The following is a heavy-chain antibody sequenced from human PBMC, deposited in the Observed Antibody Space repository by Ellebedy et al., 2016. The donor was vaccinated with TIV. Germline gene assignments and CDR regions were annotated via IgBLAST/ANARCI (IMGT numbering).Heavy chain of an antibody. V-gene: IGHV1-3*04. CDR1: GHSFTSYG. D-gene: IGHD3-3*01. CDR3: ATREWQDPMDV. Sequence: ASVKVSXXASGHSFTSYGIHWVRQAPGQRPEWMGWINTGNGNTKYSQKLQGRVTITRDTSATTAYMELSGLMSEDTAVYYCATREWQDPMDVWGQGTTVIVSS. J-gene: IGHJ6*02. CDR2: INTGNGNT.